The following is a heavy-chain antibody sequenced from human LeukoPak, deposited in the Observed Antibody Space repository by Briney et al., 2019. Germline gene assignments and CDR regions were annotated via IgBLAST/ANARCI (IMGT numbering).Heavy chain of an antibody. CDR2: INHSGST. V-gene: IGHV4-34*01. D-gene: IGHD2-15*01. J-gene: IGHJ4*02. CDR3: AAQDIVVVVAAMGFDY. Sequence: SETLSLTCAVYGGSFSGYYWSWIRQPPGKGLEWIGEINHSGSTNYNPSLKSRVTISVDTSKNQFSLKLSSVTAADTAVYYCAAQDIVVVVAAMGFDYWGQGTLVTVSS. CDR1: GGSFSGYY.